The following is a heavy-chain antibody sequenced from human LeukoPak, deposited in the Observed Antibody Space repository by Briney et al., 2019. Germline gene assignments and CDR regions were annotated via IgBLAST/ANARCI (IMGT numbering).Heavy chain of an antibody. CDR2: INHSGST. CDR3: ANYGSGSYSNWLDP. D-gene: IGHD3-10*01. V-gene: IGHV4-34*01. J-gene: IGHJ5*02. Sequence: SETLSLTCAVYGGSFSGYYWSWIRQPPGKGMEWNGEINHSGSTNYNPSLKSRVTISVDTSKNQFSLKLSSVTAADTAVYYCANYGSGSYSNWLDPWGQGTLVTVSS. CDR1: GGSFSGYY.